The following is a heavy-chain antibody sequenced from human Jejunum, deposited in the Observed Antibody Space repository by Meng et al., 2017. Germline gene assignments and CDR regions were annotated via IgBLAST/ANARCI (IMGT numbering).Heavy chain of an antibody. Sequence: QVQMEQSGAEVRKPGASVKVSCRASGHTLNGFYMHWVRQAPGQGLEWMGRINTNTGGTNYAQNFKGSITLTRDTSTVYMEVNRLRSDDTAMYYCAGRSYNYDDYFDFWGRGTLVTVSS. V-gene: IGHV1-2*06. CDR1: GHTLNGFY. CDR3: AGRSYNYDDYFDF. CDR2: INTNTGGT. D-gene: IGHD5-24*01. J-gene: IGHJ4*02.